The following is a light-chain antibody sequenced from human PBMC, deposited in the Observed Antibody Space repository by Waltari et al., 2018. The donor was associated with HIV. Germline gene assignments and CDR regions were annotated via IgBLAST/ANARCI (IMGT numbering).Light chain of an antibody. V-gene: IGKV2-28*01. Sequence: DIVMTQSPLSLPVTPGEPASISCRSSQSLLHSNGYNYLDWYLQKPGQSPQLLISLASNRASGVPDRFSGSGSGTDFTLKISRVEAEDVGVYYCMQALQSIYTFGQGPSWRSN. CDR1: QSLLHSNGYNY. CDR2: LAS. J-gene: IGKJ2*01. CDR3: MQALQSIYT.